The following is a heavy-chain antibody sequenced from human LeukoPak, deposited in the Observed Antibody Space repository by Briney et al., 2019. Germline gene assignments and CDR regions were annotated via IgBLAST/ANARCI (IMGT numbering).Heavy chain of an antibody. V-gene: IGHV3-30*02. J-gene: IGHJ3*02. CDR2: IRYDGSRK. Sequence: GGSLRLSCAASGFIFSSYGMHRVRQAPDKGLEWVAFIRYDGSRKYYADSVKGRFTISRDNSKNTLYLQMNSLRAEDTAMYYCAKVSLNMVNGAFDIWGQGTMVSVSS. CDR3: AKVSLNMVNGAFDI. CDR1: GFIFSSYG. D-gene: IGHD2-8*01.